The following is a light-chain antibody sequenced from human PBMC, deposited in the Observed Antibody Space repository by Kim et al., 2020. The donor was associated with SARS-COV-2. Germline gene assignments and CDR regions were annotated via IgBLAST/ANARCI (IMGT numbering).Light chain of an antibody. Sequence: GQSVTISCSGNNSDIGAYSHVSWYRQHPNTAPTLLIYDVTQRPSGVPDRFSGSKSGNTASLTISGLQAEDEADYYCCSYAGSYSYVFGTGTKVTVL. CDR3: CSYAGSYSYV. CDR2: DVT. J-gene: IGLJ1*01. CDR1: NSDIGAYSH. V-gene: IGLV2-11*03.